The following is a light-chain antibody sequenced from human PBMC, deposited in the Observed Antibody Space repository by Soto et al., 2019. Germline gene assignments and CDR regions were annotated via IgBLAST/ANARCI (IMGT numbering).Light chain of an antibody. V-gene: IGKV1-5*01. J-gene: IGKJ1*01. CDR1: QSIVTY. CDR3: RKYNSYSWT. Sequence: DIQMTQSPSSLSASVGDRVTITCRASQSIVTYLNWYLQKPGKAPKLLIFDASSLESGVPSRFSGSGSGTEFTLTISSLQPDDFATYYCRKYNSYSWTFGQGTKVDIK. CDR2: DAS.